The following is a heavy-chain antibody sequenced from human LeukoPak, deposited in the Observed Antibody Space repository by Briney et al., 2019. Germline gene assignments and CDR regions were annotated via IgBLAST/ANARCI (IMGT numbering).Heavy chain of an antibody. CDR2: TYYESKWYI. CDR3: VRGYHRGGLDV. V-gene: IGHV6-1*01. Sequence: SRTLSLTCAISGDSVSSSSVVWNWVRQSPSRGLEWLGRTYYESKWYIDYAESLKSRMSVNSDTSKNQVSLQLNSVSLEDTAVYYCVRGYHRGGLDVWGQGTTVIVSS. D-gene: IGHD1-14*01. CDR1: GDSVSSSSVV. J-gene: IGHJ6*02.